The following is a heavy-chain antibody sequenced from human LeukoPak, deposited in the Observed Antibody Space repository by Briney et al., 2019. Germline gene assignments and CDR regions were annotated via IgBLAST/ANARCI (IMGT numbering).Heavy chain of an antibody. Sequence: ASVTVSCKASGYTFTTYYMHWVRQAPGQGLEWMGIINPSGGGTSYAQKFQGRVTMTRDTSTSTVYMELSSLRSDDTAVYYCARPPGYYYGLDVWGQGTTVTVSS. V-gene: IGHV1-46*01. J-gene: IGHJ6*02. CDR2: INPSGGGT. CDR1: GYTFTTYY. CDR3: ARPPGYYYGLDV.